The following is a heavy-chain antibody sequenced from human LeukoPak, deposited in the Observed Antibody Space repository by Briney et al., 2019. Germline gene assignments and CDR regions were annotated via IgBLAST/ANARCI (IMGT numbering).Heavy chain of an antibody. V-gene: IGHV3-33*01. D-gene: IGHD6-6*01. CDR3: ATSIAARYDAFDI. J-gene: IGHJ3*02. CDR2: IWYDGSNK. Sequence: GGSLRLSCAASGFTFSSYGMHWVRQAPGKGLEWVGVIWYDGSNKYYADSVKGRFTISRDNSKNTLYLQMNSLRAEDTAVYYCATSIAARYDAFDIWGQGTMVTVSS. CDR1: GFTFSSYG.